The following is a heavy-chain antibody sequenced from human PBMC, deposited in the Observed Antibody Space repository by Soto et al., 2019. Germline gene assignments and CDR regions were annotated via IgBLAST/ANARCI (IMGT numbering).Heavy chain of an antibody. CDR3: ERNYGSGSYFY. Sequence: SETLSLTCTVSGGSISSGGYYWSWIRQHPGKGLEWIGYIYYSGSTYYNPSLKSRVTISVDTSKNQFSLKLSSVTAADTAVYYCERNYGSGSYFYWGQGTLVTVSS. V-gene: IGHV4-31*03. CDR1: GGSISSGGYY. D-gene: IGHD3-10*01. J-gene: IGHJ4*02. CDR2: IYYSGST.